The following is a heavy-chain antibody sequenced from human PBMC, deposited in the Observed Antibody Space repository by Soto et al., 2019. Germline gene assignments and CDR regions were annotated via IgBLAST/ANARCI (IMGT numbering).Heavy chain of an antibody. D-gene: IGHD6-13*01. Sequence: PGGSLRLSCAASGFTFSSYSMNWVRQAPGKGLEWVSSISSSSSYIYYADSVKGRFTISRDNAKNSLYLQMNSLRAEDTAVYYCARGETAAAGTVDYWGQGTLVTVSS. J-gene: IGHJ4*02. CDR3: ARGETAAAGTVDY. CDR1: GFTFSSYS. CDR2: ISSSSSYI. V-gene: IGHV3-21*01.